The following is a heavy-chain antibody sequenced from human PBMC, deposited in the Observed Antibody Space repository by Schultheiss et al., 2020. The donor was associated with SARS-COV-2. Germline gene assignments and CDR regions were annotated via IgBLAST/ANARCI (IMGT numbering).Heavy chain of an antibody. CDR1: GFTFSSYA. CDR2: ISSNGGST. CDR3: ARDESYYYGSGSYKGRYYFDY. Sequence: GESLKISCSASGFTFSSYAMHWVRQAPGKGLEYVSAISSNGGSTYYADSVKGRFTISRDNAKNSLYLQMNSLRAEDTAVYYCARDESYYYGSGSYKGRYYFDYWGQGTLVTVSS. V-gene: IGHV3-64*04. J-gene: IGHJ4*02. D-gene: IGHD3-10*01.